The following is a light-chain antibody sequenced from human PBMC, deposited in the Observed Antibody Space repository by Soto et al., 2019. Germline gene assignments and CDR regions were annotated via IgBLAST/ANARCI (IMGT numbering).Light chain of an antibody. Sequence: DIVMTQSPDSLAVSLGERATINCKSSQSVLFSSNNKNYVAWYQHKSGQPPKLLIYWASTRESGVPDRFSGGGSGTEFTLTISNLQAEDVAVYYCQQYYASPHFGQGTRLEIK. CDR3: QQYYASPH. J-gene: IGKJ5*01. CDR2: WAS. CDR1: QSVLFSSNNKNY. V-gene: IGKV4-1*01.